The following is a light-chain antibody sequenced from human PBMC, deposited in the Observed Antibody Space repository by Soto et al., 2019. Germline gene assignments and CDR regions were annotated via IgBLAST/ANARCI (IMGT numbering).Light chain of an antibody. J-gene: IGLJ2*01. CDR3: CSYAGSSTSVV. CDR1: SSDVGSYNP. V-gene: IGLV2-23*01. Sequence: QSALTQPASVSGSPGQSITISCTGTSSDVGSYNPVSWYQQHPGKAPQLMIYEGSNRPSGVSHRFSGSKSGNTASLTISGLQAEDEAEYYCCSYAGSSTSVVFGGGTKLTVL. CDR2: EGS.